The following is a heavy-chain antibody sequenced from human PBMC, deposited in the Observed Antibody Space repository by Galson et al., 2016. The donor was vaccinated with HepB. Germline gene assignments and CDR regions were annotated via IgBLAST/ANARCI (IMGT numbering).Heavy chain of an antibody. CDR1: RFAFSSYW. D-gene: IGHD1-26*01. CDR2: INSDGTTT. J-gene: IGHJ4*02. Sequence: SLRLSCAASRFAFSSYWMHWVRQFPGKGLVWVSRINSDGTTTTYADSVKGRFTVSRDNAQNTLYLHMTSLRGEDTAVYYCVTGSATLTTYWGQGTLVTVSS. CDR3: VTGSATLTTY. V-gene: IGHV3-74*01.